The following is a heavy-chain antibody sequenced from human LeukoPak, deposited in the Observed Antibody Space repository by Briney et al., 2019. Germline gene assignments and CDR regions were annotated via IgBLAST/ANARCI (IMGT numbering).Heavy chain of an antibody. CDR1: GFTFSSYW. V-gene: IGHV3-23*01. D-gene: IGHD4-11*01. CDR2: ISGSGGST. Sequence: GGSLRLSCAASGFTFSSYWMHWVRHTPGKGLEWVSAISGSGGSTYYADSVKGRFTISRDNSKNTLYLQMNSLRAEDTAVYYCAKFGLTTDDAFDIWGQGTMVTVSS. CDR3: AKFGLTTDDAFDI. J-gene: IGHJ3*02.